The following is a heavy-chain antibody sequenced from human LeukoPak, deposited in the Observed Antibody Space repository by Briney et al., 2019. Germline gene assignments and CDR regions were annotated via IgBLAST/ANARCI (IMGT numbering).Heavy chain of an antibody. CDR3: ASTPQYYYGSGSYSGWFDP. Sequence: SETLSLTCTVSGGSISSSSCYWGWIRQPPGKGLEWIGSIYYSGSTYYNPSLKSRVTISVDTSKNQFSLKLSSVTAADMAAYYCASTPQYYYGSGSYSGWFDPWGQGTLVTVSS. J-gene: IGHJ5*02. V-gene: IGHV4-39*01. D-gene: IGHD3-10*01. CDR2: IYYSGST. CDR1: GGSISSSSCY.